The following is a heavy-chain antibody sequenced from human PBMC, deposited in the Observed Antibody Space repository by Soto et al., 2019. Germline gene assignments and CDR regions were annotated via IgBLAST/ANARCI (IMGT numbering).Heavy chain of an antibody. CDR3: TRGGEYYDILTGLDY. CDR2: IRSKAYGGTT. CDR1: GFTFGDYA. D-gene: IGHD3-9*01. V-gene: IGHV3-49*03. Sequence: PGGSLRLSCTASGFTFGDYAMSWFRQAPGKGLEWVGFIRSKAYGGTTEYAASVKGRFTISRDDSKSIAYLQMNSLKTEDTAVYYCTRGGEYYDILTGLDYWGQGTLVTVSS. J-gene: IGHJ4*02.